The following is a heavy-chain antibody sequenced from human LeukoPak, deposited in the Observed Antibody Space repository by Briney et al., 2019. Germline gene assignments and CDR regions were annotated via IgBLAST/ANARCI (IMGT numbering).Heavy chain of an antibody. V-gene: IGHV3-74*01. Sequence: PGGSLRLSCAASGFTFSDYWMHWVRQAPGKGLVWVSNINSDGSSRNYADSVKGRFTISRDNAKNTLYLQMNSLRAEDTAVYYCARPVAGAYFDSWGQGTLVTVSS. J-gene: IGHJ4*02. CDR1: GFTFSDYW. CDR3: ARPVAGAYFDS. CDR2: INSDGSSR. D-gene: IGHD6-19*01.